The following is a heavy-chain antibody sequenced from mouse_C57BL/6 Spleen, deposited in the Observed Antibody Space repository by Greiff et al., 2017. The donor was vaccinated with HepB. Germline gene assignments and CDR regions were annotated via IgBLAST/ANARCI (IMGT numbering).Heavy chain of an antibody. CDR3: ASLTVPFAY. J-gene: IGHJ3*01. V-gene: IGHV5-12*01. Sequence: EVHLVESGGGLVQPGGSLKLSCAASGFTFSDYYMYWVRQTPEKRLEWVAYISNGGGSTYYPDTVKGRFTISRDNAKNTLYLQMSRLKSEDTAMYYCASLTVPFAYWGQGTLVTVSA. CDR2: ISNGGGST. D-gene: IGHD4-1*01. CDR1: GFTFSDYY.